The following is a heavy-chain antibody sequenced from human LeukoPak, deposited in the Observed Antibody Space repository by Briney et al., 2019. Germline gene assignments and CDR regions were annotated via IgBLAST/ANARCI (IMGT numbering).Heavy chain of an antibody. CDR1: GGTFSSYA. D-gene: IGHD5-24*01. J-gene: IGHJ4*02. Sequence: ASVKVSCKASGGTFSSYAISWVRQAPGQGLEWMGGIIPISGTANYAQKFQGRVTIDADDSTGTAYMELSSLRSDDTAVYYCAREMATTSFDYWGQGTLVTVSS. V-gene: IGHV1-69*13. CDR2: IIPISGTA. CDR3: AREMATTSFDY.